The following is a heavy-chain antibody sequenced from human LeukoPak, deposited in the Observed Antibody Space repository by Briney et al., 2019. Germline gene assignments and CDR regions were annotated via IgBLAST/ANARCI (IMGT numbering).Heavy chain of an antibody. CDR3: ARRSGGALDY. Sequence: SETLSLTCPVSDDSISSSSFFWAWIRQPPGKGLEWIGSIFYTGSTSYNPSLKSRVTISVDTSKNHFSLNLSSVTATDSAVYYCARRSGGALDYWGRGTLVAVSS. CDR1: DDSISSSSFF. V-gene: IGHV4-39*01. J-gene: IGHJ4*02. CDR2: IFYTGST. D-gene: IGHD2-15*01.